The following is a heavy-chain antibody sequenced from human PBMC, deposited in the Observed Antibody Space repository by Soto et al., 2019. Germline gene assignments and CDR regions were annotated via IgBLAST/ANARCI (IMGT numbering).Heavy chain of an antibody. V-gene: IGHV1-69*08. CDR2: IIPILGIA. CDR1: GGTFSSYT. D-gene: IGHD6-13*01. CDR3: ARERSWSSRPDY. Sequence: QVQLVQSGAEVKKHGSSVKVSCKASGGTFSSYTISWVRQAPGQGLEWMGRIIPILGIANYAQKFQGRVTITADKSTSTAYMELSSLRSEDTAVYYCARERSWSSRPDYWGQGTLVTVSS. J-gene: IGHJ4*02.